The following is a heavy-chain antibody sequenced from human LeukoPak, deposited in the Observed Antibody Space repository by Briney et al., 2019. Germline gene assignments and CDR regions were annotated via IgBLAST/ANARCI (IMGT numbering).Heavy chain of an antibody. CDR3: AGGHGGIRYYDY. CDR2: IYYSGST. Sequence: PSETLSLTCTVSGCSISSHYWSWIRQPAGKELEWIGYIYYSGSTHYNPSLQSRVTISVDTYKNQLSLTLSPVTAADTAVYYCAGGHGGIRYYDYWGQGTLVTVSS. V-gene: IGHV4-59*11. CDR1: GCSISSHY. J-gene: IGHJ4*02. D-gene: IGHD4-23*01.